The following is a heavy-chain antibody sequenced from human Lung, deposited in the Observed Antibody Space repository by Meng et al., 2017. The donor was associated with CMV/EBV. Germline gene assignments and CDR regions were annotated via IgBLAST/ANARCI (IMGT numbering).Heavy chain of an antibody. D-gene: IGHD4-11*01. Sequence: GGSLRLXCAASGFTFDDYVMGWVRQAPGKGLEWVSGINWNGGSTGYADSVKGRFTISRDNAKNFMYLQMNSLRAEYTALYYCARGLMDYSNSGLPQLPRTQTFDYXGQGXLVTVSS. V-gene: IGHV3-20*04. J-gene: IGHJ4*02. CDR3: ARGLMDYSNSGLPQLPRTQTFDY. CDR2: INWNGGST. CDR1: GFTFDDYV.